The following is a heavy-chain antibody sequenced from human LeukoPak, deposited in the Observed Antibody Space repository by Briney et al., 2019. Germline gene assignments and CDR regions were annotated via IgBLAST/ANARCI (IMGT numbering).Heavy chain of an antibody. V-gene: IGHV4-39*07. CDR2: IYYSGST. Sequence: SETLSLTCTVFGGSISSSSYYWGWIRQPPGKGLEWIGSIYYSGSTNYNPSLKSRVTMSVDTSKNQFSLKLSSVTAADTAVYYCARALGWLPQWDYWGQGTLVTVSS. D-gene: IGHD5-24*01. CDR1: GGSISSSSYY. J-gene: IGHJ4*02. CDR3: ARALGWLPQWDY.